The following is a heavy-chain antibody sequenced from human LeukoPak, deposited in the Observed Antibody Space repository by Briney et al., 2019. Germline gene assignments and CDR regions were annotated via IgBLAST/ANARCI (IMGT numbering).Heavy chain of an antibody. CDR1: GGSISSGSYY. CDR3: ARGNYDFWSGYPPHNNWFDP. D-gene: IGHD3-3*01. J-gene: IGHJ5*02. V-gene: IGHV4-61*02. Sequence: SETLSLTCTVSGGSISSGSYYWSWIRQPAGKGLEWIGRIYTSGSTNYNPSLKSRVTISVDTSKNQFSLKLSSVTAADTAVYYCARGNYDFWSGYPPHNNWFDPWGQGTLVTVSS. CDR2: IYTSGST.